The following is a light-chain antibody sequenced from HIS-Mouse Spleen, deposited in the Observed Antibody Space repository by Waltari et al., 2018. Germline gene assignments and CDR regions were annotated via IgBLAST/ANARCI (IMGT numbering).Light chain of an antibody. CDR3: YSTDSSGNHRV. Sequence: SYELTQPPSVSVSPGQTARITCSGDALPQKYAYWYQQKSGQAPVLVIFCDSQRPPGLPERFSGSSSGTMATLTISGAQVEDEADYYCYSTDSSGNHRVFGGGTKLTVL. J-gene: IGLJ2*01. CDR2: CDS. V-gene: IGLV3-10*01. CDR1: ALPQKY.